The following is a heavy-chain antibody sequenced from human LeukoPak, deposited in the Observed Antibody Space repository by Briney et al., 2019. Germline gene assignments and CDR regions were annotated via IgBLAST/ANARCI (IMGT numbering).Heavy chain of an antibody. J-gene: IGHJ4*02. CDR2: ISGSGDST. CDR3: AKDSGSNGYDPIDS. Sequence: GGSLRLSCAASGFAFSSYTMSWVRQAPGKGLEWVSAISGSGDSTYYAGSVKGRFTISRDNSMNTLYLQMNSLRAEDTAVYYCAKDSGSNGYDPIDSWGQGTLVTVSS. CDR1: GFAFSSYT. D-gene: IGHD5-12*01. V-gene: IGHV3-23*01.